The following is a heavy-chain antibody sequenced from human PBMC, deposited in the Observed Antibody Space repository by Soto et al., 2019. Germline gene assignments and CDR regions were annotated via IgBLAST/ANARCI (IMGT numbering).Heavy chain of an antibody. CDR3: AKVRGTGYKASPFDY. Sequence: QVQLVESGGGVVQPGRSLRLSCAASGFTFSSYGMHWVRQAPGKGLEWVAVISYDGSNKYYADSVKGRFTISRDNSKNTLYLQMNSLRAEDTAVYYCAKVRGTGYKASPFDYWGQGTLVTVSS. J-gene: IGHJ4*02. CDR1: GFTFSSYG. D-gene: IGHD3-9*01. V-gene: IGHV3-30*18. CDR2: ISYDGSNK.